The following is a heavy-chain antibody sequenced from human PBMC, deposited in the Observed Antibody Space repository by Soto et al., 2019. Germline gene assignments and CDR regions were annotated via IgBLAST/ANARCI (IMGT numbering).Heavy chain of an antibody. J-gene: IGHJ5*02. CDR2: INLNSGGT. CDR1: GYTFTGYY. Sequence: GASVKVSCKASGYTFTGYYMHWVQQAPGQGLEWMGWINLNSGGTNYAQKLQGRVTMTRDTSISTAYMELSRLRSDDTAVYYCARKGYCSGGSCPPRVVGWFDPWGQGTLVTVSS. CDR3: ARKGYCSGGSCPPRVVGWFDP. V-gene: IGHV1-2*02. D-gene: IGHD2-15*01.